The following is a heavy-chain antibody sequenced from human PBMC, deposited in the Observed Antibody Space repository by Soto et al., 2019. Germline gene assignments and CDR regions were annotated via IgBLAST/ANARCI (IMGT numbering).Heavy chain of an antibody. V-gene: IGHV4-30-4*01. CDR1: GGSISSGDYY. Sequence: PSETLSLTCTVSGGSISSGDYYWSWIRQPPGKGLEWIGYIYYSGSTYYNPSLKSRVTISVDTSKNQFSLKLSSVTAADTAVYYCARVSAAGGGPNFDYWGQGTLVTVSS. J-gene: IGHJ4*02. D-gene: IGHD6-13*01. CDR2: IYYSGST. CDR3: ARVSAAGGGPNFDY.